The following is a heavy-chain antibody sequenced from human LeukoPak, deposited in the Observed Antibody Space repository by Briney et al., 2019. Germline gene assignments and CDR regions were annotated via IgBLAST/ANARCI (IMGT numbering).Heavy chain of an antibody. D-gene: IGHD3-22*01. Sequence: SVKVSCKASGGTFSSYAISWVRQAPGQGLEWMGGIIPIFGTANYAQKFQGRVTITADESTSTAYMELSSLRSEDTAVYYCASSLSAGITMIVVHAFDIWGQGTMVTVSS. CDR3: ASSLSAGITMIVVHAFDI. CDR2: IIPIFGTA. J-gene: IGHJ3*02. CDR1: GGTFSSYA. V-gene: IGHV1-69*13.